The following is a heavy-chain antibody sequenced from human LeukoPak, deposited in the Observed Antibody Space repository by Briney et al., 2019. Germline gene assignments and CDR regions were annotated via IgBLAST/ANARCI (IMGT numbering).Heavy chain of an antibody. CDR1: GGSIXXXX. D-gene: IGHD2-15*01. J-gene: IGHJ2*01. CDR3: TRDPLAATLGWYFDL. V-gene: IGHV4-59*01. Sequence: SETLSLTXTVSGGSIXXXXXXXIRQPPGXGXXXXXYIYYSGSTNYNPSLKSRVXISLDTSKNQFSLKLSSVTAADTAVYYCTRDPLAATLGWYFDLWGRGTLVTVSS. CDR2: IYYSGST.